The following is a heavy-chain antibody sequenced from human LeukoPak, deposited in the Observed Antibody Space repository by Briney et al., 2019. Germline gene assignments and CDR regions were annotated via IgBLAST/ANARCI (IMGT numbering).Heavy chain of an antibody. J-gene: IGHJ3*02. CDR3: ARFEENEWELPDAFDI. Sequence: GGSLRLSCAASGFTFSSYSMNWVRQAPGKGLEWVSSISSSSSYIYYADSVKGRFTISRDNSKNTLYLQMNSLRAEDTAVYYCARFEENEWELPDAFDIWGQGTMVTVSS. V-gene: IGHV3-21*01. CDR2: ISSSSSYI. CDR1: GFTFSSYS. D-gene: IGHD1-26*01.